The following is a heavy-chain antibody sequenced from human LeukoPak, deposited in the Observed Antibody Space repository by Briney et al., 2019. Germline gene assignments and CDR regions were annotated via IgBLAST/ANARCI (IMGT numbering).Heavy chain of an antibody. J-gene: IGHJ4*02. CDR2: IKQDGSER. Sequence: GSLRLSCAASGFTFSSYSMNWVRQAPGKGLEWVANIKQDGSERYYVDSVKGRFSISRDNAKNSLYLQMNSLRAEDTAVYYCARDLSGSSTWFRPYYFDFWGQGTLVTVSS. V-gene: IGHV3-7*01. CDR3: ARDLSGSSTWFRPYYFDF. D-gene: IGHD6-13*01. CDR1: GFTFSSYS.